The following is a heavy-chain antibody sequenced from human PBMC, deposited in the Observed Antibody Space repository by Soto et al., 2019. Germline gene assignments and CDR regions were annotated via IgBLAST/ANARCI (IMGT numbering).Heavy chain of an antibody. J-gene: IGHJ4*02. V-gene: IGHV4-31*03. Sequence: QVQLQESGPGLVKPSQTLSLTCTVSGGSISSRTSYWSWIRQHPGKGLEWIGYIYYGGDSFYNPSLRSRVTIAIATSETRFSRKLIPVTAADTAVYLCGRGGGGGVDCWGQGTLVTVAS. CDR2: IYYGGDS. D-gene: IGHD1-26*01. CDR3: GRGGGGGVDC. CDR1: GGSISSRTSY.